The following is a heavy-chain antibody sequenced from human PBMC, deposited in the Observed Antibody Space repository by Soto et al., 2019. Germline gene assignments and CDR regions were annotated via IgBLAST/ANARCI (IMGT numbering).Heavy chain of an antibody. V-gene: IGHV4-30-2*01. Sequence: LSLAGTVSGGCITTAGYSWSFIRQPPGKALEWIGYVYHTGNAYPKPSLKSRVTISLDRSKNQFSLKMTSVTAADTALYYCASRPFYYYGLDVWGQGTTVTVSS. CDR3: ASRPFYYYGLDV. CDR2: VYHTGNA. J-gene: IGHJ6*02. CDR1: GGCITTAGYS.